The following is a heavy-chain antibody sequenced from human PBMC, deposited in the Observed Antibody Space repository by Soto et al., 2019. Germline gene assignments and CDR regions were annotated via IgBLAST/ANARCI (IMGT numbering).Heavy chain of an antibody. J-gene: IGHJ6*03. CDR1: GDSVSSDSAA. D-gene: IGHD1-7*01. V-gene: IGHV6-1*01. CDR3: AGTTSHQWYYMDV. CDR2: TYYRSRWYN. Sequence: SQTLSLTCAISGDSVSSDSAAWNWIRLSPSRGLKWLARTYYRSRWYNEYAVSVRRRITVNPDTSKNQFSLQLTSLSPEDSAVYYCAGTTSHQWYYMDVWGKGTTVTVSS.